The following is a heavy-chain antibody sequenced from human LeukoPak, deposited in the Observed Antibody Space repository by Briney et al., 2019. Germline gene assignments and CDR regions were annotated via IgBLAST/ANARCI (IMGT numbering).Heavy chain of an antibody. Sequence: PSETLSLTCTVSGGSIIDDHYYWGWIRQPPGKGLEWIGTIYYSGRSYYNPSLTSRVTMLADTSKNQFSLRLNSVTAADTAVYYCARQRGQAGDPVGYWGQGTLVTVSS. CDR2: IYYSGRS. J-gene: IGHJ4*02. CDR1: GGSIIDDHYY. CDR3: ARQRGQAGDPVGY. V-gene: IGHV4-39*07. D-gene: IGHD2-21*02.